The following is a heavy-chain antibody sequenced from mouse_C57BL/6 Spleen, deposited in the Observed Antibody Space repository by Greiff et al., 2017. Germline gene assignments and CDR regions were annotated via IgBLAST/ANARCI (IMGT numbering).Heavy chain of an antibody. CDR2: IRLKSDNYAT. CDR3: TDQYAWFAY. V-gene: IGHV6-3*01. CDR1: GFTFSNYW. J-gene: IGHJ3*01. Sequence: KVEESGGGLVQPGGSMKLSCVASGFTFSNYWMNWVRQSPEKGLEWVAQIRLKSDNYATHYAESVKGRFTISRDDSKSSVYLQMNNLRAEDTGIYYCTDQYAWFAYWGQGTLVTVSA.